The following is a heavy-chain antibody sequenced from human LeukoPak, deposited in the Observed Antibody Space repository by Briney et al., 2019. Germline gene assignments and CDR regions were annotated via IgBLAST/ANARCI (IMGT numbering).Heavy chain of an antibody. V-gene: IGHV3-43*02. Sequence: QPGGSLRLSCVASGLNFDDSAMHWVRQAPGKGLEWVSLISADGGSTFSADSVKGRFSISRDNSKNSLYLQMNSLRSEDTAVYYCAKESGKFDYWGQGTLVAVSS. J-gene: IGHJ4*02. CDR2: ISADGGST. CDR3: AKESGKFDY. CDR1: GLNFDDSA.